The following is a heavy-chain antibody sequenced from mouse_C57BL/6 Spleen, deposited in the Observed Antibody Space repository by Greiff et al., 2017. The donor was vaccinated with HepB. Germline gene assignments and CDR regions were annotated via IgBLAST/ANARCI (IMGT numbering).Heavy chain of an antibody. CDR2: IWRGGST. J-gene: IGHJ2*01. V-gene: IGHV2-5*01. CDR3: AKNYDGTGYYFDY. CDR1: GFSLTSYG. Sequence: VQLQESGPGLVQPSQSLSITCTVSGFSLTSYGVHWVRQSPGKGLEWLGAIWRGGSTDYNAAFMSRLSITKDNSKSQVVFKMNSLQADDTAIYYCAKNYDGTGYYFDYWGQGTTLTVSS. D-gene: IGHD2-12*01.